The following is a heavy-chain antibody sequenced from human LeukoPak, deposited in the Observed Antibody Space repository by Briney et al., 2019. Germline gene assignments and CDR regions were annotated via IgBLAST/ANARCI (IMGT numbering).Heavy chain of an antibody. D-gene: IGHD2-15*01. CDR1: GGSINSSSYY. Sequence: SETLSLTCTVSGGSINSSSYYRGWIRQPPGKGLEWIGSIYYSGSTYYNPSLKSRVTISVDTSKNQFSLKLSSVTAADTAVYYCARRIQLGYCSGGSCYDYYYMDVWGKGTTVTVSS. CDR3: ARRIQLGYCSGGSCYDYYYMDV. CDR2: IYYSGST. V-gene: IGHV4-39*01. J-gene: IGHJ6*03.